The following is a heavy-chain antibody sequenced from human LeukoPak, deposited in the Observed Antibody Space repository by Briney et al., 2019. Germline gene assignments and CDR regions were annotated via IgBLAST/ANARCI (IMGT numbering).Heavy chain of an antibody. V-gene: IGHV4-34*01. CDR1: GGSFSGYY. Sequence: SETLSPTCAVYGGSFSGYYWSWIRQPPGKGLEWIGEINHSGSTNYNPSLKSRVTISVDTSKNQFSLKLSSVTAADTAVYYCARARVGVVPAARPYYYYYYGMDVWGQGTTVTVSS. D-gene: IGHD2-2*01. CDR2: INHSGST. J-gene: IGHJ6*02. CDR3: ARARVGVVPAARPYYYYYYGMDV.